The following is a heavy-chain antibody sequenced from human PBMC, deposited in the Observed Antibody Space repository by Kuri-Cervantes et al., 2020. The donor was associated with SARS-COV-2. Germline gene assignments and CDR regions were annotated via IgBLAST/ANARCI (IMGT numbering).Heavy chain of an antibody. Sequence: GESLKISCAASEFTFSSYSMNWVRQAPGKGLEWVSSISSSSSYIYYADSVKGRFTISRDNAKNSLYLQMNSLRAEDTAVYYCARARGYCSSTGCFEYGMDVWGQGTTVTVSS. CDR3: ARARGYCSSTGCFEYGMDV. V-gene: IGHV3-21*01. CDR2: ISSSSSYI. CDR1: EFTFSSYS. J-gene: IGHJ6*02. D-gene: IGHD2-2*01.